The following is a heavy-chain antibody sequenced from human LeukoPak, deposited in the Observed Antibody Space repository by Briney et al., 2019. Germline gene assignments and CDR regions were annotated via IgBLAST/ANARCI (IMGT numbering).Heavy chain of an antibody. CDR2: SDPEDGER. CDR3: VTGFTTMAVDYFDY. J-gene: IGHJ4*02. D-gene: IGHD5-18*01. Sequence: ASVKVSCKVSGKTLTDLSIDWLRQPPGKGLEWLGGSDPEDGERIYAQMFQGRVTMTEDTSIDTAYMELSSLRSEDTAVYYCVTGFTTMAVDYFDYWGQGTLVTVSP. V-gene: IGHV1-24*01. CDR1: GKTLTDLS.